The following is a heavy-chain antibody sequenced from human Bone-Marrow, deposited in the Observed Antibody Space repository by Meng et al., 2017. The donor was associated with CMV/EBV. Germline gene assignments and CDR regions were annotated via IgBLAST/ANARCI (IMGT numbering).Heavy chain of an antibody. CDR2: IIPIFGTA. Sequence: SVKVSCKASGYTFTSYYMHWVRQAPGQGLEWMGGIIPIFGTANYAQKFQGRVTITTDESTSTAYMELSSLRSEDTAVYYCASRWVRGSSSVWFDPWGQGTLVTVSS. J-gene: IGHJ5*02. CDR1: GYTFTSYY. V-gene: IGHV1-69*05. CDR3: ASRWVRGSSSVWFDP. D-gene: IGHD6-6*01.